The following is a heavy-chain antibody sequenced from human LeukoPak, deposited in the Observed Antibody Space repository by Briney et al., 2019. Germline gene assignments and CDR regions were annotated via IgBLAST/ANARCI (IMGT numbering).Heavy chain of an antibody. CDR3: ARRISTLRDFDY. J-gene: IGHJ4*02. D-gene: IGHD3-3*02. CDR2: ITGSGSST. Sequence: GGSLRLSCAASGFTFSSHAMSWVRQAPGMGLEWVSSITGSGSSTFHVDSVKGRFSISRDNSKNMLYLQMNSLRAEDTAIYYCARRISTLRDFDYWGQGTLVTVSS. CDR1: GFTFSSHA. V-gene: IGHV3-23*01.